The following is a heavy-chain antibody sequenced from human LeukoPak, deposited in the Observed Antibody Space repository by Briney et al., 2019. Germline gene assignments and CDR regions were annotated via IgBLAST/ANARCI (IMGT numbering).Heavy chain of an antibody. CDR1: GFTFSNYW. CDR3: AKYSSGGYCSSTSCHFDY. CDR2: INSDGNST. D-gene: IGHD2-2*01. V-gene: IGHV3-74*01. J-gene: IGHJ4*02. Sequence: GGSLRLSCAASGFTFSNYWIHWVRQAPGKGLVWVSRINSDGNSTSYADSVKGRFTIFRDNAKNTLYLQMNSLRAEDTAVYYCAKYSSGGYCSSTSCHFDYWGQGTLVTVSS.